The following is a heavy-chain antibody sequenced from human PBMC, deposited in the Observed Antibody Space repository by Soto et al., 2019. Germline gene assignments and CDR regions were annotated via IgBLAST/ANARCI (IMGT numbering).Heavy chain of an antibody. CDR1: GYSISSGYF. V-gene: IGHV4-38-2*01. CDR2: IYYSGST. D-gene: IGHD2-8*01. CDR3: VRVLSEDWFDH. Sequence: PSETLSLTCVVSGYSISSGYFWGWIRQPPGKALEFIGNIYYSGSTYYNPSLKSRASLSVDTSNKQFSLKLSSVTVADTAVYYCVRVLSEDWFDHWGQGTLVTVSS. J-gene: IGHJ5*02.